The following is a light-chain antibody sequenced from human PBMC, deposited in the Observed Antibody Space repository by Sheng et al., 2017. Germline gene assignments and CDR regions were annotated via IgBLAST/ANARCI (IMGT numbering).Light chain of an antibody. Sequence: DIQMTQSPSTLSASIGDRVTITCRASQSISGWVAWFQQKPGKAPNLLIYKASSLESGVPSRFSGSGSGTEFTLTISSLQPDDFATYYCQQYNGYSWTFGQGTKVEIK. CDR3: QQYNGYSWT. J-gene: IGKJ1*01. CDR1: QSISGW. V-gene: IGKV1-5*03. CDR2: KAS.